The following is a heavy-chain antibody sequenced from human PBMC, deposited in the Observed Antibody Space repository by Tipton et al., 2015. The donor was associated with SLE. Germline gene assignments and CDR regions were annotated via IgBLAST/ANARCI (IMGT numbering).Heavy chain of an antibody. J-gene: IGHJ3*02. CDR2: IYYSGST. D-gene: IGHD6-19*01. Sequence: TLSLTCTVSGGSISSYYWSWIGQPPGKGLEWIGYIYYSGSTNYNPSLKSRVTISVDTSKNQFSLKLSSVTAADTAVYYCARAPRLGAFDIWGQGTMVTVSS. CDR1: GGSISSYY. CDR3: ARAPRLGAFDI. V-gene: IGHV4-59*08.